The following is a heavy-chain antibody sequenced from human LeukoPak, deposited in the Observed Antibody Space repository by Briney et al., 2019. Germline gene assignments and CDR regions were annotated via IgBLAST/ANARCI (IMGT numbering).Heavy chain of an antibody. CDR3: ARLNTIFLNYYYGMDV. CDR2: IYYSGST. CDR1: GGSISSYY. V-gene: IGHV4-59*08. D-gene: IGHD3-9*01. Sequence: SVTLSLTCTVSGGSISSYYWSWIPQPPGKGREWMGYIYYSGSTNDNPSLKSRVTISVDTSKNQFSLKLSSVTAADTAVDYCARLNTIFLNYYYGMDVWGQGTTVTVSS. J-gene: IGHJ6*02.